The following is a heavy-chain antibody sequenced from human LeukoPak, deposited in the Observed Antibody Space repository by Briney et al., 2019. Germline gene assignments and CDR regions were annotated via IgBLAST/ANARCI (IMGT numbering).Heavy chain of an antibody. D-gene: IGHD3-3*01. CDR1: GGSISSSSYY. V-gene: IGHV4-39*07. CDR3: ARTKYDFWSGYYDY. CDR2: IYYSGST. Sequence: PSETLSLTCTVSGGSISSSSYYWGWIRQPPGKGLEWIGSIYYSGSTYYNPSLKSRVTISVDTSKNQFSLKLSSVTAADTAVYYCARTKYDFWSGYYDYWGQGTLVTVSS. J-gene: IGHJ4*02.